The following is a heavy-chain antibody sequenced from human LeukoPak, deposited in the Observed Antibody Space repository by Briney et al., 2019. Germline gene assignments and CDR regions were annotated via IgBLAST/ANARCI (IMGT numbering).Heavy chain of an antibody. CDR2: ISWNSGSI. J-gene: IGHJ4*02. CDR3: AKPNWNYYDSSGYYQAYYFDY. D-gene: IGHD3-22*01. CDR1: GFTFDDYA. V-gene: IGHV3-9*01. Sequence: GGSLRLSCAASGFTFDDYAMHWVRQAPGKGLEWVSGISWNSGSIGYADSVKGRFTISRDNAKNSLYLQMNSLRAEDTALYYCAKPNWNYYDSSGYYQAYYFDYWGQGTLVTVSS.